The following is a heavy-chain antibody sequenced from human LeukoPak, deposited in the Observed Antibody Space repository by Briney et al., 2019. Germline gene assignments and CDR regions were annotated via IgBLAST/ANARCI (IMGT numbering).Heavy chain of an antibody. D-gene: IGHD6-19*01. J-gene: IGHJ3*02. CDR2: ISSSSSYI. V-gene: IGHV3-21*01. Sequence: GALRLSCAASGFTFSSYSMNWVRQAPGKGLEWVSSISSSSSYIYYADSVKGRFTISRDNAKNSLYLQMNSLRAEDTAVYYCARDVRAVAGRNLAFDIWGQGTMVTVSS. CDR3: ARDVRAVAGRNLAFDI. CDR1: GFTFSSYS.